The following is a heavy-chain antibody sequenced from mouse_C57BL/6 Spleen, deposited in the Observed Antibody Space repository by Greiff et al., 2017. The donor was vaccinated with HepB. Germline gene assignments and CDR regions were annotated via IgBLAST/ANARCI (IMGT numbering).Heavy chain of an antibody. V-gene: IGHV1-50*01. CDR3: ARGGEGNYFAMDY. CDR1: GYTFTSYW. J-gene: IGHJ4*01. CDR2: IDPSDSYT. D-gene: IGHD2-1*01. Sequence: QVQLQQSGAELVKPGASVKLSCKASGYTFTSYWMQWVKQRPGQGLEWIGEIDPSDSYTNYNQKFKGKATLTVDTSSSTAYMQLSSLTSEDSAVYYCARGGEGNYFAMDYWGQGTSVTVSS.